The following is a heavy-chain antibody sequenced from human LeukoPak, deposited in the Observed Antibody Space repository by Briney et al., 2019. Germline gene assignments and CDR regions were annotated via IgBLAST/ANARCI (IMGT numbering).Heavy chain of an antibody. CDR1: GYSISSGYH. V-gene: IGHV4-38-2*02. Sequence: SEALSLTCTVSGYSISSGYHWAWIRQPPGKGLEWIGCIYDSGSTYYNPSLKSRVTISVDTSKNQFSLKLRSVTAADTAVYYCARVVQSTDSSGFYLPEYFQHWGQGTLVTVSS. CDR2: IYDSGST. D-gene: IGHD3-22*01. CDR3: ARVVQSTDSSGFYLPEYFQH. J-gene: IGHJ1*01.